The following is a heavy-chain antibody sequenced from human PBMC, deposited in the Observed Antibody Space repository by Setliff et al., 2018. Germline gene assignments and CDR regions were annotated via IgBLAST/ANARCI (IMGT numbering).Heavy chain of an antibody. CDR2: IYGMGET. CDR3: ARSVDPDV. J-gene: IGHJ6*04. Sequence: PSETLSLTCTVSGASVRTYFWTWIRQPPGKGLEWIGNIYGMGETKYHPSLKSRVTISLDKTKNAFSLRLTSVTAAGTGVYFCARSVDPDVWSKGTTVTVSS. V-gene: IGHV4-4*08. CDR1: GASVRTYF.